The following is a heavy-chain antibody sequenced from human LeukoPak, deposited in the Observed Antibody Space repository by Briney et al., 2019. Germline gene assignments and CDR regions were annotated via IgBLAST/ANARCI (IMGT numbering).Heavy chain of an antibody. CDR2: ISSSGSTI. V-gene: IGHV3-48*03. CDR3: AKVGYSYGLGFGAFDI. CDR1: GFTFSSYE. J-gene: IGHJ3*02. Sequence: PGGSLRLSCAASGFTFSSYEMNWVRQAPGKGLEWVSYISSSGSTIYYADSVKGRFTISRDNAKHSLYLQMNSLRAEDTSVYYCAKVGYSYGLGFGAFDIWGQGTMVTVSS. D-gene: IGHD5-18*01.